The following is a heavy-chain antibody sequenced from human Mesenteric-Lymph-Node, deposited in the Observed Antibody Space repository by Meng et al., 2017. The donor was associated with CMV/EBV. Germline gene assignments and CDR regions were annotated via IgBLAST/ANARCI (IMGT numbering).Heavy chain of an antibody. CDR2: VYQSGTS. D-gene: IGHD4-17*01. V-gene: IGHV4-38-2*01. Sequence: GSLRLSCPVSGYSISSGYYWGWIRQSPGKGLEWIGSVYQSGTSYHNPSLKSRVTMSIDTSKNQFSLKLSAVTAADTAVYYCARRRSGRGDYGLPGDHFDCWSQGTLVTVSS. CDR1: GYSISSGYY. CDR3: ARRRSGRGDYGLPGDHFDC. J-gene: IGHJ4*02.